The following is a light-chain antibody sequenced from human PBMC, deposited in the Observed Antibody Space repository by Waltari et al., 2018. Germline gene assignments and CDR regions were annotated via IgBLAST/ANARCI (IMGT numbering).Light chain of an antibody. CDR3: ISYTSIRTCV. J-gene: IGLJ3*02. CDR2: DVD. Sequence: QSALTQPASVSGSLGQSITISCTGTNSDVGSYNFISWYQQFPVKDPTFLMYDVDKLPSVFSYRFSGPQAGHTASLTISGLHAEDAADYYCISYTSIRTCVFGGGTKLTVL. V-gene: IGLV2-14*03. CDR1: NSDVGSYNF.